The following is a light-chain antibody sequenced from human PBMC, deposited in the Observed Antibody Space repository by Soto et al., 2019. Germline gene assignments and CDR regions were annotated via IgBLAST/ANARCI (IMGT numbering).Light chain of an antibody. CDR1: QSVSSN. CDR3: QHYNSYSEA. Sequence: EIVMTQSPATLSVSPWERATLSCRASQSVSSNLAWYQQKPGQAPRLLIYGASTRATGIPDRFSGSGSGTDFTLTISSLQPDDFATYYCQHYNSYSEAFGQGTKVDIK. J-gene: IGKJ1*01. V-gene: IGKV3-15*01. CDR2: GAS.